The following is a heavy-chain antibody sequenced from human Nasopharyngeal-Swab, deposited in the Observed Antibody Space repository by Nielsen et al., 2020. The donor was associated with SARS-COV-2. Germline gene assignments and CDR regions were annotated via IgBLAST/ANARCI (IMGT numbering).Heavy chain of an antibody. CDR2: TRNKANSYTT. Sequence: VRQAPGKGVEWVGRTRNKANSYTTEYAASVKGRFTISRDDSKNSLYLQMNSLKTEDTDVYYCVLETYGSYYYYYMDCWGKGTTVTVSS. CDR3: VLETYGSYYYYYMDC. J-gene: IGHJ6*03. V-gene: IGHV3-72*01. D-gene: IGHD4-17*01.